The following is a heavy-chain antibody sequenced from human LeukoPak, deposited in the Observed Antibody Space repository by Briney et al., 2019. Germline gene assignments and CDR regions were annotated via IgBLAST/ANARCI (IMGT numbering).Heavy chain of an antibody. CDR2: IYYSGST. Sequence: SETLSLTCTVSGGSISSYYWSWIRQPPGPGRERNGYIYYSGSTNYNPSLTSRVTISVDTSKNRFSLKLSSVTAADTAVYYWARVSGFSSSWYYFDYWGQGTLVTVSS. CDR3: ARVSGFSSSWYYFDY. D-gene: IGHD6-13*01. J-gene: IGHJ4*02. CDR1: GGSISSYY. V-gene: IGHV4-59*01.